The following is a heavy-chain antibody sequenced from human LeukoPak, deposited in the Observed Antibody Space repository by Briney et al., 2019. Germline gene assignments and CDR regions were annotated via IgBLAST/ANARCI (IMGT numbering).Heavy chain of an antibody. CDR2: MNHSGST. Sequence: PSETLSLTCAVHGGSFSGYYWSWIRQPPGKGLEWIGEMNHSGSTNYNPSLKSRVTISVDTSKNQFSLKLSSVTAADTGVYYCARVDGDYFGWFDPWGQRTLVTVSS. D-gene: IGHD4-17*01. J-gene: IGHJ5*02. CDR3: ARVDGDYFGWFDP. CDR1: GGSFSGYY. V-gene: IGHV4-34*01.